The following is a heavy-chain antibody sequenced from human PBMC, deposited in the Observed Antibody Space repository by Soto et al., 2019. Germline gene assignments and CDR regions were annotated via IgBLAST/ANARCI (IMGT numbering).Heavy chain of an antibody. CDR3: ARGSYIVTYYVFWSGYANYYYMDV. Sequence: SETLSLTCAVYCGSFSGYYWSWIRQPPGKGLEWIGEINHSGSTNYNPSLKSRVTISVDTSKNQFSLKLSSVTAADTAVYYCARGSYIVTYYVFWSGYANYYYMDVWGKGTTVTVSS. V-gene: IGHV4-34*01. CDR1: CGSFSGYY. J-gene: IGHJ6*03. CDR2: INHSGST. D-gene: IGHD3-3*01.